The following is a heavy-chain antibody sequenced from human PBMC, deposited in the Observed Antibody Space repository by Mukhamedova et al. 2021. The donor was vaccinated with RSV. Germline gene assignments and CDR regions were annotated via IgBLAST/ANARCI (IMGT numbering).Heavy chain of an antibody. D-gene: IGHD3-22*01. V-gene: IGHV1-2*02. J-gene: IGHJ4*02. CDR2: INSNSGAA. Sequence: EYMGRINSNSGAAKYARKFQGRVSMTSDTSIMTAFIELRNLTSDDTAVYFCARDWQFWGYDPSGYSNVLDYWGQGTLVTVSS. CDR3: ARDWQFWGYDPSGYSNVLDY.